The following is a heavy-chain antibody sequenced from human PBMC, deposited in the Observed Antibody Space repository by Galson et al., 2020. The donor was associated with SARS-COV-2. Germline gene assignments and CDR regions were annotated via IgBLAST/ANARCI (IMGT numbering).Heavy chain of an antibody. CDR3: AHSRLIYSNTYFQDKGNSIGFDP. D-gene: IGHD4-4*01. J-gene: IGHJ5*02. CDR1: GFSLSRSGVG. V-gene: IGHV2-5*02. Sequence: SGPTLVKPTQTLTLTCSCSGFSLSRSGVGVGWIRQPPGKALEWLALIYWDDEIRYSPSLKSRLTIAKDTSKNQVVLTMTIMDPVDTATYYCAHSRLIYSNTYFQDKGNSIGFDPWGQGTLVTVSS. CDR2: IYWDDEI.